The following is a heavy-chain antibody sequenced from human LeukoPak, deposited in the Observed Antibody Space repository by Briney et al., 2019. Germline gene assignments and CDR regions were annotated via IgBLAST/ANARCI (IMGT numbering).Heavy chain of an antibody. J-gene: IGHJ4*02. Sequence: ASVKISCKASGYTFTSYYMHWVRQAPGQGLEWMGIINPSGGSTSYAQKFQGRVTMTRDMSTSTVYMELSSLRSEDTAVYYCARGIAVAGTDYWGQGTLVTVSS. D-gene: IGHD6-19*01. CDR1: GYTFTSYY. CDR2: INPSGGST. CDR3: ARGIAVAGTDY. V-gene: IGHV1-46*01.